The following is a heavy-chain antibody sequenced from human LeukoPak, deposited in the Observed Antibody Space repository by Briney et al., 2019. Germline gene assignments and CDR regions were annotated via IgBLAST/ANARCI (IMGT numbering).Heavy chain of an antibody. D-gene: IGHD2-2*02. CDR2: SSSSGSTI. CDR1: GFTFSGFE. Sequence: PGGSLRLSCAASGFTFSGFEVNWVRQAPGKGLEWVAYSSSSGSTIYYADSVKGRFTVSRDNDKNSLYLQMNSLRAEDTAVYYCARDPGHCSSTSCYKFFDYWGQGTLVTVSS. J-gene: IGHJ4*02. V-gene: IGHV3-48*03. CDR3: ARDPGHCSSTSCYKFFDY.